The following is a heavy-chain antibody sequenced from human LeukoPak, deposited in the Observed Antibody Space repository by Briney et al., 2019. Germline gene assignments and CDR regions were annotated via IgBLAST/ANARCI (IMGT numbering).Heavy chain of an antibody. Sequence: SETLSLTCTVSGGSISSYYWSWIRQPAGKGLEWIGRIYTSGSTNYNPSLKSRVTMSVDTSKNQFSLKLSSVTAADTAVYYCARDRFLSSDYYDSSGYSEPMPSDYSYMDVWGKGTTVTVSS. J-gene: IGHJ6*03. CDR3: ARDRFLSSDYYDSSGYSEPMPSDYSYMDV. V-gene: IGHV4-4*07. D-gene: IGHD3-22*01. CDR2: IYTSGST. CDR1: GGSISSYY.